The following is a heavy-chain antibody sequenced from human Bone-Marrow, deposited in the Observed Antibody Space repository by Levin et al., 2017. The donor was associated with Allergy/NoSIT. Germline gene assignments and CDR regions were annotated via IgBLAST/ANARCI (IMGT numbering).Heavy chain of an antibody. CDR2: IYENGNT. J-gene: IGHJ4*02. V-gene: IGHV4-59*01. Sequence: NASETLSLTCAVSGDSISSSYWSWIRQPPGKGLEWIGYIYENGNTNYNPSLKSRVSISVDTSKNQFSLKLTSVTAADTAVYYCARWETPMESFEYWGQGTVVTVSA. D-gene: IGHD3-10*01. CDR1: GDSISSSY. CDR3: ARWETPMESFEY.